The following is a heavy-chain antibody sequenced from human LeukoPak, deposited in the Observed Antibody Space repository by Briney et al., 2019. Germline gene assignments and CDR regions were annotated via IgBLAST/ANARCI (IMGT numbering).Heavy chain of an antibody. CDR3: AKDQWQH. J-gene: IGHJ1*01. CDR2: ISGSGDST. V-gene: IGHV3-23*01. D-gene: IGHD2-8*01. Sequence: RAGGSLRLSCAASGFTFSSEFMSWVRQAPGKGLEWFSAISGSGDSTYYADSVKGRFTISRDNSKSTLFLQMNSLRAEDTAVYYCAKDQWQHWGQGTLVTVSS. CDR1: GFTFSSEF.